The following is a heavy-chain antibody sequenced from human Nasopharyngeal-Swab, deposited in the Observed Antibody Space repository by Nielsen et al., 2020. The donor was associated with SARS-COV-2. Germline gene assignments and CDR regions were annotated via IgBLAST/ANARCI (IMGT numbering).Heavy chain of an antibody. CDR1: GFTFSSYG. CDR3: AKAFVAYISSWYFDL. V-gene: IGHV3-30*02. D-gene: IGHD6-13*01. J-gene: IGHJ2*01. Sequence: GGSLRLSCAASGFTFSSYGMHWVRQAPGKGLEWVAFIRYDGFNQHYADSVKGRFTISRDNSKNTLYLQMNSLRAEDTAVYYCAKAFVAYISSWYFDLWGRGTLVTVSS. CDR2: IRYDGFNQ.